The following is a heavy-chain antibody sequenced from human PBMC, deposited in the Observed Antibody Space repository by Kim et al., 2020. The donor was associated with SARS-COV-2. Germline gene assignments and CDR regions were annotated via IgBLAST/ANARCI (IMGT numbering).Heavy chain of an antibody. J-gene: IGHJ4*02. CDR1: GFSFSSYW. CDR3: ARDSGRIVDY. CDR2: INTDGSST. V-gene: IGHV3-74*01. D-gene: IGHD3-10*01. Sequence: GGSLRLSCAASGFSFSSYWMHWVRQAPGKGLVWVSRINTDGSSTGYADSVKGRFTISKDNAKNTVYLQMSSLRADDTAVYYGARDSGRIVDYWGQGTLDTVSS.